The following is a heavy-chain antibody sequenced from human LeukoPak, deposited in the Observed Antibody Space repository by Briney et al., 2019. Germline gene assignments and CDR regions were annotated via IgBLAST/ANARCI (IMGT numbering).Heavy chain of an antibody. CDR1: GFTFSSYS. V-gene: IGHV3-7*01. CDR2: IDPDGVDK. Sequence: GGSLRLSCAASGFTFSSYSMNWVRQAPGEGLEWVAHIDPDGVDKNYVGSVKDRFIISRDNTKNSLFLQVNSLRDDDTALYYCARGWATIPDWGQGSLVIVSS. D-gene: IGHD5-24*01. J-gene: IGHJ4*02. CDR3: ARGWATIPD.